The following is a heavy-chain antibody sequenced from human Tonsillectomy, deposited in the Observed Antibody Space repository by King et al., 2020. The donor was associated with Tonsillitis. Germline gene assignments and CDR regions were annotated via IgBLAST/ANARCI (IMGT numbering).Heavy chain of an antibody. D-gene: IGHD3-3*01. CDR2: ISGWGGST. Sequence: EVQLVESGGGLVQPGGSLRLSCAASGFTFSSYAMLWVRQAPGKGLEWVSGISGWGGSTYYADSVKGRFTLSRDNSKNTLYLQMNSLRAEDTAVYYCARLTIFGVVPYYFDYWGQGTLVTVSS. J-gene: IGHJ4*02. CDR1: GFTFSSYA. V-gene: IGHV3-23*04. CDR3: ARLTIFGVVPYYFDY.